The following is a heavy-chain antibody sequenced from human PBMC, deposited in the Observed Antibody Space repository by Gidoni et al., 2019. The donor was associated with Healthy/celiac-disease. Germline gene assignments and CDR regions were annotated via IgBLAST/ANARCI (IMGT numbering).Heavy chain of an antibody. J-gene: IGHJ5*02. CDR2: ISYDGSNK. CDR3: ARGEGQLVPYGGFDP. Sequence: QVQLVESGGGVVQPGRSLRLSCAASGFTFSSYAMHWVRQAPGKGLEGVAVISYDGSNKYYADSVKGRFTISRDNSKNTLYLQMNSLRAEDTAVYYCARGEGQLVPYGGFDPWGQGTLVTVSS. D-gene: IGHD6-6*01. CDR1: GFTFSSYA. V-gene: IGHV3-30*01.